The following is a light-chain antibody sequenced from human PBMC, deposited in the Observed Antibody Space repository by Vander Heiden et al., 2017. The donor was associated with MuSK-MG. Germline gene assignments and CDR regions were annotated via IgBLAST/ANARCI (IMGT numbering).Light chain of an antibody. J-gene: IGKJ4*01. CDR3: QQYNNWPLT. CDR2: GAS. CDR1: QSVSNN. Sequence: ETVMTQSPAILSASPGERATLSCRAGQSVSNNLAWYQQKPGQAPRLLIYGASTRAAGIPARFSGSGSGTEFTLTINSLQSEDFAVYYCQQYNNWPLTFGGGTKVEI. V-gene: IGKV3-15*01.